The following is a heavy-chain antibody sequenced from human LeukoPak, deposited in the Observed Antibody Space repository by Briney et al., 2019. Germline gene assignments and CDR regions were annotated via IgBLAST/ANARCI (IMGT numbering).Heavy chain of an antibody. CDR1: GGSISNYY. CDR2: IYASGST. D-gene: IGHD3-10*01. CDR3: ARTSARGAQFDY. Sequence: PSETLSLTCTVSGGSISNYYWSWIRQPAGLGLEWLGRIYASGSTNYNPSLTSRVTMSVDTSNNQFSLNLSSVTAADTAVYYCARTSARGAQFDYWGQGTLVSVSS. J-gene: IGHJ4*02. V-gene: IGHV4-4*07.